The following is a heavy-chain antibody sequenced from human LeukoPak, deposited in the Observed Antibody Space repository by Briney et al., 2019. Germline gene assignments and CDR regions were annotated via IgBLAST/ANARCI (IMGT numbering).Heavy chain of an antibody. CDR1: GGSISSGSYY. Sequence: KPSETLSLTCTVSGGSISSGSYYWSWIRQPAGKGLEWIGRIYTSGSTNYNPSLKSRVTISVDTSKNQFSLKLSSVTAADTAVYYCARSRGSYYLDYWGQGTLVTVSS. CDR2: IYTSGST. D-gene: IGHD1-26*01. J-gene: IGHJ4*02. CDR3: ARSRGSYYLDY. V-gene: IGHV4-61*02.